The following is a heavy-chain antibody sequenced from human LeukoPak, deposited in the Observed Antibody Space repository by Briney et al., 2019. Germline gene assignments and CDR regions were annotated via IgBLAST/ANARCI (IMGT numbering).Heavy chain of an antibody. CDR3: ARRQEGHDY. J-gene: IGHJ4*02. CDR2: IYTTGGT. V-gene: IGHV4-61*02. Sequence: TSQTLSLTCTVSGVSIAKTFYYRNWLRQPAGKGLEWIGRIYTTGGTDYNPSLKSRVTISLDTAKNQFSLKMTSVTAADTAVYYCARRQEGHDYWGQGTLVTVSS. CDR1: GVSIAKTFYY.